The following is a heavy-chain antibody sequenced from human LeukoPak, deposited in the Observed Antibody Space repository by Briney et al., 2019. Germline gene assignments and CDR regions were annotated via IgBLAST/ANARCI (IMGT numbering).Heavy chain of an antibody. V-gene: IGHV3-23*01. CDR3: AKAVAVAGHGEY. J-gene: IGHJ4*02. CDR1: GFTFSSYA. D-gene: IGHD6-19*01. CDR2: ISGSSGST. Sequence: QTGGSLRLSCAASGFTFSSYAMSWVRQAPGKGLEWVSAISGSSGSTYYADSVKGRFTISRDNSKNTLYLQMNSLRAEDTAVYYCAKAVAVAGHGEYWGQGTLVTVSS.